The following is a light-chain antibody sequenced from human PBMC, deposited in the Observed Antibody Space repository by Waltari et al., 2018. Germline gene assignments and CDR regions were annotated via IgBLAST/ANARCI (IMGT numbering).Light chain of an antibody. Sequence: VLYSSNNKNYLAWYQQKPGQPPKLLIYWASTRESGVPDRFSGSGSGTDFTLTISRLQAEDVAVYYCQQYYSFPVTFGGGTKVEXK. CDR2: WAS. J-gene: IGKJ4*01. CDR3: QQYYSFPVT. CDR1: VLYSSNNKNY. V-gene: IGKV4-1*01.